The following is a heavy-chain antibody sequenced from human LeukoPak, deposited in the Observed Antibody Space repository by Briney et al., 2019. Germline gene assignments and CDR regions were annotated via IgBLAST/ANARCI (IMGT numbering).Heavy chain of an antibody. D-gene: IGHD1-20*01. V-gene: IGHV4-39*01. CDR1: GGSISSSSYY. CDR2: IYYSGST. Sequence: KPSETLSLTSTVSGGSISSSSYYWGWIRQPPGKGLEWIGSIYYSGSTYYNPSLKSRVTISVDTSKNQFSLKLSSVTAADTAVYYCVRQNITGTTGWFDPWGQGTLVTVSS. J-gene: IGHJ5*02. CDR3: VRQNITGTTGWFDP.